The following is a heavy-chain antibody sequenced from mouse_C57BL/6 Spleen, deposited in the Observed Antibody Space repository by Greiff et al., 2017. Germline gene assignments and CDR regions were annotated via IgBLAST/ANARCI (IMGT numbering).Heavy chain of an antibody. V-gene: IGHV14-3*01. J-gene: IGHJ3*01. Sequence: VQLQQSVAELVRPGASVKLSCTASGFNIKNTYMHWVKQRPEQGLEWIGSIDPANGNTKYAPKFQGKATITADTSSNTAYLQLSSLTSEDTAIYYCARAVYCVSSYEGFAYWGQGTLVTVSA. CDR1: GFNIKNTY. D-gene: IGHD1-1*01. CDR3: ARAVYCVSSYEGFAY. CDR2: IDPANGNT.